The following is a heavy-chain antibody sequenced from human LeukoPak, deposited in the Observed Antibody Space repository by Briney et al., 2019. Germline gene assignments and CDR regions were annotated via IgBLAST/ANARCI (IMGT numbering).Heavy chain of an antibody. J-gene: IGHJ4*02. CDR3: ARSGKRRITIFGVVSTYYFDY. CDR2: ISAYNGNT. D-gene: IGHD3-3*01. Sequence: ASVKVSCKASGYTFTGYYMHWVRQAPGQGLEWMGWISAYNGNTNYAQKLQGRVTMTTDTSTSTAYMELRSLRSDDTAVYYCARSGKRRITIFGVVSTYYFDYWGQGTLVTVSS. CDR1: GYTFTGYY. V-gene: IGHV1-18*04.